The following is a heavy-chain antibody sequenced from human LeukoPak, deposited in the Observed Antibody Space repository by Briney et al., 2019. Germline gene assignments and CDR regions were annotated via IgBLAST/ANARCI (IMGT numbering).Heavy chain of an antibody. V-gene: IGHV3-21*01. J-gene: IGHJ5*02. CDR2: ISSSSSYI. CDR1: GFTFSSYS. CDR3: ARYCSGGSCPAQSFDP. D-gene: IGHD2-15*01. Sequence: GGSLRLSCAASGFTFSSYSMNWVRQAPGKGLEWVSSISSSSSYIYYADSVKGRFTISRDNVKNSLYLQMNSLRAEDTAVYYCARYCSGGSCPAQSFDPWGQGTLVTVSS.